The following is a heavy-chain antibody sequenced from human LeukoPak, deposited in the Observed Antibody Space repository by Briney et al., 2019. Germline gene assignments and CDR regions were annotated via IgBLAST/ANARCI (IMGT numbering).Heavy chain of an antibody. CDR1: GFTFSSYW. CDR3: ASYDILTGWEVYFDY. Sequence: GGSLRLSCAASGFTFSSYWMHWVRQAPGKGLVWVSRINSDGSSTSYADSVKGRFTISRDNAKNTLYLQMNSLRAEDTAVYYCASYDILTGWEVYFDYWGRGTLVTVSS. D-gene: IGHD3-9*01. CDR2: INSDGSST. J-gene: IGHJ4*02. V-gene: IGHV3-74*01.